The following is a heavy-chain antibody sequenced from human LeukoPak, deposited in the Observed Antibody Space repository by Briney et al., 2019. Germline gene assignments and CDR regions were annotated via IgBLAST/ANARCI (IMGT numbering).Heavy chain of an antibody. V-gene: IGHV1-69*05. D-gene: IGHD5-12*01. Sequence: ASVKVSCKASGGTFSSHAISWVRQAPGQGLEWVGGPLPVFGTTNYAEKFQGRVTITTDESTRTSYMELRSLKSDDTAVYYCARGKSGYDYGLDHWGQGVLVIVFS. CDR1: GGTFSSHA. CDR2: PLPVFGTT. CDR3: ARGKSGYDYGLDH. J-gene: IGHJ4*02.